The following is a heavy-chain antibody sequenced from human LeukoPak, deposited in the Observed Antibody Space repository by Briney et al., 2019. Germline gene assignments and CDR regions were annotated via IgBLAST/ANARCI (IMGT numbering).Heavy chain of an antibody. V-gene: IGHV3-23*01. Sequence: GGSLRLSCAASGFTFSNYGMSWVRQAPGKGLEWVSGISGSGGSTYYADSVKGRFTISRDNSKNTLYLQMNSLTAEDTAVFYCAEEMYYYGSGSSSDYWGQGTLVTVSS. J-gene: IGHJ4*02. CDR2: ISGSGGST. D-gene: IGHD3-10*01. CDR1: GFTFSNYG. CDR3: AEEMYYYGSGSSSDY.